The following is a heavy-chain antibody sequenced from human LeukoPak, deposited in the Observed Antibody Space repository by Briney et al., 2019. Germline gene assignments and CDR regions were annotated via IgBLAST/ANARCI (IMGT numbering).Heavy chain of an antibody. J-gene: IGHJ4*02. Sequence: SETLSLTCAVSGGSISSGGYSWSWIRQPPGKGLEWIGYIYHSGSTYYNPSLKSRVTISVDRSKNQFSLKLSSVTAADTAVYYCARYSSGGGTFDYWGQGTLVTVSS. D-gene: IGHD6-19*01. CDR3: ARYSSGGGTFDY. V-gene: IGHV4-30-2*01. CDR1: GGSISSGGYS. CDR2: IYHSGST.